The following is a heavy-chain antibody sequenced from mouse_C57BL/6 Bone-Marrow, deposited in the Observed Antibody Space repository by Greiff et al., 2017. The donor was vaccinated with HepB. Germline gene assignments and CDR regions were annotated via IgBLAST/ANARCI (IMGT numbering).Heavy chain of an antibody. Sequence: QVQLQQPGAELVRPGSSVKLSCKASGYTFTSYWMHWVKQRPIQGLEWIGNIDPSDSDTPYNQKFKDKATLTVDKSSSTAYMQLSSLTSEDSAVYYCARPYYGSSLLAYWGQGTLVTVSA. CDR3: ARPYYGSSLLAY. J-gene: IGHJ3*01. D-gene: IGHD1-1*01. CDR1: GYTFTSYW. V-gene: IGHV1-52*01. CDR2: IDPSDSDT.